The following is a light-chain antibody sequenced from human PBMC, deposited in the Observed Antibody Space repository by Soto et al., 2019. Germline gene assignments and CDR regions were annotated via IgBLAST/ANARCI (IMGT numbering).Light chain of an antibody. CDR1: QSVSYY. J-gene: IGKJ3*01. CDR2: DAS. V-gene: IGKV3-20*01. CDR3: QQLGGSTFT. Sequence: IVLKQSPGTPSLSAGERATLSCRASQSVSYYLAWYQQKPGQAPRLLIYDASSRATGVPDRFSGIGSGTDGTITISRLEQEDCAVYDGQQLGGSTFTFGPGTKVDIK.